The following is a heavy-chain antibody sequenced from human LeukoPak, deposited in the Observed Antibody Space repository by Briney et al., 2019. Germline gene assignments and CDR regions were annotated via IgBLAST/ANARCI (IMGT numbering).Heavy chain of an antibody. D-gene: IGHD3-10*01. Sequence: PGGSLRLSCAASGFTFSNYWMTWVRQVPGKGLEWVSGISDNGGTTYYADSVKGRFTISRDHSKNTLYLQMNSLRAEDAAVYYCAKVSGRALIRGIIPFDYWGQGTLVTVSS. J-gene: IGHJ4*02. CDR2: ISDNGGTT. V-gene: IGHV3-23*01. CDR3: AKVSGRALIRGIIPFDY. CDR1: GFTFSNYW.